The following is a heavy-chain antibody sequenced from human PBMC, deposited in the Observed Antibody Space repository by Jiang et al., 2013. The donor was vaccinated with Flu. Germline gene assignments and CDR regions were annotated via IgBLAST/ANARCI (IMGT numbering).Heavy chain of an antibody. CDR3: AKSQTHYDFWSGYRTMDV. J-gene: IGHJ6*02. D-gene: IGHD3-3*01. CDR2: ISYDGSKK. Sequence: VQLVESGGGVVQPGRSLRLSCVASEFSFSNYGMHWVRQAPGKGLEWVAVISYDGSKKDYADSVKGRFTISRDKSKNTLWLQMNSLRAQDTAVYYCAKSQTHYDFWSGYRTMDVWGQGTTVTVSS. CDR1: EFSFSNYG. V-gene: IGHV3-30*18.